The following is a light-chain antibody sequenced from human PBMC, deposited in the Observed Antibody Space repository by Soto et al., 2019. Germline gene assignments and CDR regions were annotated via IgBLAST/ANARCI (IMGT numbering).Light chain of an antibody. V-gene: IGLV2-14*01. CDR3: SSYTSSSPLHV. Sequence: QSALTQPASVSGSPGQSITISCTGTSSDVGGYNYVSWYQQHPGKAPKLMIYDVSNRPSGVSNRFSGSKSGNTASLTISGLQAEDEADYYCSSYTSSSPLHVFGPGTKVTVL. CDR2: DVS. CDR1: SSDVGGYNY. J-gene: IGLJ1*01.